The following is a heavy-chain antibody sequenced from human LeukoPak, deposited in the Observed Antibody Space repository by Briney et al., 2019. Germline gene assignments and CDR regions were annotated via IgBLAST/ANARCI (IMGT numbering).Heavy chain of an antibody. J-gene: IGHJ4*02. CDR3: VLGYYFDY. CDR1: SHSITYNY. CDR2: INHSGST. D-gene: IGHD7-27*01. V-gene: IGHV4-34*01. Sequence: PSETLSLTCTVSSHSITYNYCGWIRQSPGKGLEWMGEINHSGSTNYNPSLKSRGTISVDMSKNQFSLKLSSVTAADTAVYYCVLGYYFDYWGQGTLVTVSS.